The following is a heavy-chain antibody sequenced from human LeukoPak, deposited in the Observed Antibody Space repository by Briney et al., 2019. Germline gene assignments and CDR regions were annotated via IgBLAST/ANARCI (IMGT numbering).Heavy chain of an antibody. D-gene: IGHD2-2*01. CDR2: IYPGDSDA. J-gene: IGHJ4*02. V-gene: IGHV5-51*01. Sequence: GESLKISCKGSGYSFTGYWIGWVRQKPGKGLEWMAIIYPGDSDAKYSPSFQGQVIISADKSINTAYLQWGGLKASDTAMYYCVRHYIYQKIDYRGQGTLVTVSS. CDR1: GYSFTGYW. CDR3: VRHYIYQKIDY.